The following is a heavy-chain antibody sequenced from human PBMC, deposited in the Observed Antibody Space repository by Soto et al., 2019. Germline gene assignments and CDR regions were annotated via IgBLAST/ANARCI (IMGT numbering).Heavy chain of an antibody. J-gene: IGHJ5*02. D-gene: IGHD1-26*01. Sequence: LRLSCTASGFAFSSFNMNWVRQAPGKGLEWVSSIFTRSSQIYYADSVKGRFTISRDDAKNSLFLQMNSLSVEDTAVYYCARDLLAGQQLVIPWFHPWGQGTLVTVSS. CDR1: GFAFSSFN. CDR2: IFTRSSQI. CDR3: ARDLLAGQQLVIPWFHP. V-gene: IGHV3-21*01.